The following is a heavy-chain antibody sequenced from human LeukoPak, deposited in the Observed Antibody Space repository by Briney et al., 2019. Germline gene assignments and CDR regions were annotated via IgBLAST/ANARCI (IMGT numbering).Heavy chain of an antibody. V-gene: IGHV4-59*08. Sequence: PSGTLSLTCTVSGGSISSSYWSWIRQPPGKGREGIGYIYYSGSTDYNPSLKGRVTISLDTSKNQSSLKLTSVPAADTAVYYCAGGLFGEFDHWRQGTLVPVST. CDR1: GGSISSSY. J-gene: IGHJ4*02. D-gene: IGHD3-10*01. CDR2: IYYSGST. CDR3: AGGLFGEFDH.